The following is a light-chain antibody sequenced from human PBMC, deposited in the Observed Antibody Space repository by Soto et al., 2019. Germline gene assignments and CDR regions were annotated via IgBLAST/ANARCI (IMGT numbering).Light chain of an antibody. Sequence: QSVLTQPPSASGTPGQRVTISCSRSSSNIGSNTVNWYQQLPGTAPKLPIYSNNQRPSGVPDRFSGSKSGTSASLAISGLQAEDEADYYCAAWDDSLNGPVFGGGTKVTV. CDR2: SNN. CDR3: AAWDDSLNGPV. J-gene: IGLJ3*02. V-gene: IGLV1-44*01. CDR1: SSNIGSNT.